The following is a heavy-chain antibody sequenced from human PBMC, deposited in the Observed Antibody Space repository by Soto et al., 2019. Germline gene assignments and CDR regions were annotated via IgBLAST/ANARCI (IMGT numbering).Heavy chain of an antibody. CDR2: ISGSGGST. CDR3: AKDRGRGYDWFDS. J-gene: IGHJ5*01. CDR1: GFTFSSYA. V-gene: IGHV3-23*01. Sequence: EVQLLESGGGLVQPEGSLRLSCAASGFTFSSYAMSWVRQAPGKGLEWVSAISGSGGSTFYADSVKGRFTISRDTSKNTLFLQRNSLRAEDTAVYYCAKDRGRGYDWFDSWGQGTLVTVSS. D-gene: IGHD5-12*01.